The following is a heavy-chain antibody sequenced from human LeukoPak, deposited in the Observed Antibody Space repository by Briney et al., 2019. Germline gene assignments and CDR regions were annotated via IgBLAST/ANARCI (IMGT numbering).Heavy chain of an antibody. CDR2: INPNSGGT. Sequence: ASVNVSCKASGYTFTGYYMHWVRQAPGQGLAGMGWINPNSGGTNYAQKFQGRVTMTRDTSISTAYMELSRLRSDATAVYYCARRDLLGVLPFDYWGQGTLVTVSS. D-gene: IGHD3-16*01. CDR3: ARRDLLGVLPFDY. V-gene: IGHV1-2*02. CDR1: GYTFTGYY. J-gene: IGHJ4*02.